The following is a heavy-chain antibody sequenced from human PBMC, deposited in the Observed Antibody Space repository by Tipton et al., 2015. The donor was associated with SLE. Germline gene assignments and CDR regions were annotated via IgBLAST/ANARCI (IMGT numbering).Heavy chain of an antibody. CDR3: ASQLYSDNDLKWFDP. Sequence: GLVKPSETLSLTCNVSAVSVSSSNYYRGWIRQPPGKGLEWIGSIYYSGSTHYNPSLKRRVTISVDMSKNQVSLKMSSVTAADTAVYYCASQLYSDNDLKWFDPWGQGTLVTVSS. D-gene: IGHD5-12*01. V-gene: IGHV4-39*07. J-gene: IGHJ5*02. CDR2: IYYSGST. CDR1: AVSVSSSNYY.